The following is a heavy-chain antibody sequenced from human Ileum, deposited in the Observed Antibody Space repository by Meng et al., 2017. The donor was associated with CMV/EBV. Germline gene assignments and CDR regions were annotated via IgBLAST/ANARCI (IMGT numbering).Heavy chain of an antibody. D-gene: IGHD2-2*01. J-gene: IGHJ4*02. CDR1: GGSIGGYY. CDR2: VYSGGST. CDR3: ARGSSSWAFDY. V-gene: IGHV4-4*07. Sequence: HGLLTESGPVLVKPSESWSLSWTVSGGSIGGYYWSWIRQPATKGLEWIGRVYSGGSTDYNPSLQSRVTMSVDTSKNQFSLKLSSVTAADTAVYYCARGSSSWAFDYWGQGTLVTVSS.